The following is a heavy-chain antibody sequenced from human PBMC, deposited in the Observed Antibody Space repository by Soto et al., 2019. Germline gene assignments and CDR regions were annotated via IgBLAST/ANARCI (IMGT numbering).Heavy chain of an antibody. CDR2: IGSSSTTR. CDR3: ARDPANCRTTRCYASFGK. Sequence: GGSLRLSCSASGLTFSTDSMNWVCQAPGKGLERVAFIGSSSTTRYYADSGKGRFTISRDNAKNSLYLQMNSLRAQDTAVYYSARDPANCRTTRCYASFGKWGLGRLVTVSS. V-gene: IGHV3-48*01. CDR1: GLTFSTDS. D-gene: IGHD2-2*01. J-gene: IGHJ4*02.